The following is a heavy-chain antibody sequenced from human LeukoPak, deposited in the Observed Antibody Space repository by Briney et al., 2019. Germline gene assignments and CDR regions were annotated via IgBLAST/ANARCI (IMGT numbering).Heavy chain of an antibody. Sequence: GGSLRLSCAASGFTFSSYAMHWVRQAPGEGLEWVAVISYDGSNKYYADSVRGRFTISRDNSKNTLYLQMNSLRAEDTAVYYCAKDRSGSYSQGLDYWGQGTLVTVSS. CDR3: AKDRSGSYSQGLDY. CDR1: GFTFSSYA. J-gene: IGHJ4*02. D-gene: IGHD1-26*01. CDR2: ISYDGSNK. V-gene: IGHV3-30-3*01.